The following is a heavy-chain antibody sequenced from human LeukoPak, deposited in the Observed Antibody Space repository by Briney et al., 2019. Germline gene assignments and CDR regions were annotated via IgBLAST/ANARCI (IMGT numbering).Heavy chain of an antibody. CDR1: GFTLSSHW. CDR2: MKEDGGEI. CDR3: AREDGAFDI. J-gene: IGHJ3*02. Sequence: GGSLRLSCAASGFTLSSHWMTWVRQAPGKALEWVASMKEDGGEIYYVDSVKGRFTISRDNAKSSLYLQMNSLRAEDTAVYYCAREDGAFDIWGQGTMVTVSS. V-gene: IGHV3-7*01. D-gene: IGHD5-24*01.